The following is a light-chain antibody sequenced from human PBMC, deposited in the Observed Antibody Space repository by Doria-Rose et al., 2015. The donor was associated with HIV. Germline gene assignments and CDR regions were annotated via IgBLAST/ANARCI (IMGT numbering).Light chain of an antibody. V-gene: IGKV3-20*01. CDR2: DGS. CDR3: HQYGTSWT. J-gene: IGKJ1*01. Sequence: TQSPGTLSLSPGERATLSGRASQSFSSTYLAWYQQKPGQAPSLLIYDGSTRATGIPDRFSASGSGTDFTLTINRLEPEDFALYYCHQYGTSWTFGQGTKVEI. CDR1: QSFSSTY.